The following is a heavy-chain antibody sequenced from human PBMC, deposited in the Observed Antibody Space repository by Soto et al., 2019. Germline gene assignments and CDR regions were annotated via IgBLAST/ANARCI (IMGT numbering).Heavy chain of an antibody. CDR1: GDSVSSNSAV. V-gene: IGHV6-1*01. CDR2: TYYRSQWHY. Sequence: SQTVSLTCAISGDSVSSNSAVWNWIRQSPSRGLEWLGRTYYRSQWHYEYAVFVQSRISIDPDTSKNQFSLQLNSVTPEDTAVYYCVSLVGNSWLDHWGQGTLVTVSS. J-gene: IGHJ4*02. CDR3: VSLVGNSWLDH. D-gene: IGHD3-9*01.